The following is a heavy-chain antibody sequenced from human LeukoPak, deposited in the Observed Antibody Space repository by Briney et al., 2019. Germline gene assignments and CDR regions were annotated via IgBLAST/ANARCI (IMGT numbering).Heavy chain of an antibody. CDR1: GFTFSDYY. J-gene: IGHJ4*02. CDR3: AKSVVGYCSGGSCYLFDY. Sequence: AGGSLRLSCAASGFTFSDYYMSWIRQAPGKGLEWVSYISSSGSTIYYADSVKGRFTISRDNAKNSLYLQMNSLRAEDTAVYYCAKSVVGYCSGGSCYLFDYWGQGTLVTVSS. CDR2: ISSSGSTI. D-gene: IGHD2-15*01. V-gene: IGHV3-11*01.